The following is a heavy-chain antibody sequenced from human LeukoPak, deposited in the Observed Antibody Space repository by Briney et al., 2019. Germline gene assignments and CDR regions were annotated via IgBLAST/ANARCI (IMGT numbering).Heavy chain of an antibody. D-gene: IGHD6-6*01. J-gene: IGHJ4*02. Sequence: GGSLRLSCAASGFIFSSYAMSWVRQAPGKGLEWVSSVSGGGGSTYYADSVKGRFTISRDNSKSALFLQMNSLRAEDTAVYYCAKARGSSSSLAYFDYWGQGTLVTVSS. CDR3: AKARGSSSSLAYFDY. V-gene: IGHV3-23*01. CDR2: VSGGGGST. CDR1: GFIFSSYA.